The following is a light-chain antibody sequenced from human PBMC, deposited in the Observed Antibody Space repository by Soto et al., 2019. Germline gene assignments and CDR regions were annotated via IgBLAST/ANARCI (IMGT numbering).Light chain of an antibody. CDR2: AAS. CDR1: QSISSY. CDR3: QQSYSTPYT. Sequence: DIQMTQSPSSLSASVRDRVTITCRASQSISSYLNWYQQKPGKAPKLLIYAASSLQSGVPSRFSGSGSGTDFTLTISSLQPEDFATYYCQQSYSTPYTFGQ. J-gene: IGKJ2*01. V-gene: IGKV1-39*01.